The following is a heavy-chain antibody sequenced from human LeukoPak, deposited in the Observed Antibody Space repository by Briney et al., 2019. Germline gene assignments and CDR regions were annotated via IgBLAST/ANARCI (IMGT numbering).Heavy chain of an antibody. V-gene: IGHV4-61*02. D-gene: IGHD3-22*01. CDR3: ARVYDSSGYYYLDAFDI. CDR1: GGSISSGSYY. CDR2: IYTSGST. Sequence: SETLSLTCTVSGGSISSGSYYWSWIRQPAGKGLEWIGRIYTSGSTNYNPSLKSRVTISVDTSKNQFSLKLSSVTAADTAVYYCARVYDSSGYYYLDAFDIWGQGTMVTVSS. J-gene: IGHJ3*02.